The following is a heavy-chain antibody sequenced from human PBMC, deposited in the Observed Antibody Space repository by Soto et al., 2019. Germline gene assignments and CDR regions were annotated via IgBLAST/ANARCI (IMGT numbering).Heavy chain of an antibody. D-gene: IGHD2-15*01. V-gene: IGHV4-34*01. J-gene: IGHJ5*02. CDR3: ATTVVAATAGWFDP. Sequence: SETLSLTCAVYGGSFSGYYLSWIRQPPGKGLEWIGEINHSGSTNYNPSLKSRVTISVDTSKNQFSLKLSSVTAADTAVYYCATTVVAATAGWFDPWGQGTLVTVS. CDR1: GGSFSGYY. CDR2: INHSGST.